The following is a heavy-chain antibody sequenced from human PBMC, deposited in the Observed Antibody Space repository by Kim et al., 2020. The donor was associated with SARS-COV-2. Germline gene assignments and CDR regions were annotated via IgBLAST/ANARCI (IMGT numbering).Heavy chain of an antibody. CDR1: GYTFTSYY. V-gene: IGHV1-46*01. Sequence: ASVKVSCKASGYTFTSYYMHWVRQAPGQGLEWMGIINPSGGSTSYAQKFQGRVTMTRDTSTSTVYMELSSLRSEDTAVYYCARAAMYYYDSSGYYGGFWFDPWGQGTLVTVSS. CDR3: ARAAMYYYDSSGYYGGFWFDP. CDR2: INPSGGST. D-gene: IGHD3-22*01. J-gene: IGHJ5*02.